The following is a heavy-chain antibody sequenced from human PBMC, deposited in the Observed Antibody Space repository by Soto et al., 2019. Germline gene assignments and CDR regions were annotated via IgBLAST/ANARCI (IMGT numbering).Heavy chain of an antibody. J-gene: IGHJ4*02. Sequence: GESLKISCRGSGYDFNTNWFGWVRQLPGRGLEWVGIMYPGDSDTRYNPSLQGHVTLSADVTVSTAFLQWRSLETSDTGMYFCARLPRDCNKTSCYYADHWGQGTQVTVSS. CDR3: ARLPRDCNKTSCYYADH. CDR1: GYDFNTNW. V-gene: IGHV5-51*01. CDR2: MYPGDSDT. D-gene: IGHD3-3*01.